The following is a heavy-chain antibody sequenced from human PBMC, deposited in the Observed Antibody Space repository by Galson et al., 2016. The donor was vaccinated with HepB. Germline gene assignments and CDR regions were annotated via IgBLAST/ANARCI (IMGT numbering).Heavy chain of an antibody. Sequence: SLRLSCAASGLTFSRDGMHWVRQPPGKGLEWVAVIWSDGNTKFYADSVKGRFTISRDNSKNTLFLQMNSLRAEDTAVYYCARAHTIMLNNFDYWGQGTLVTVSS. V-gene: IGHV3-33*01. CDR2: IWSDGNTK. CDR1: GLTFSRDG. J-gene: IGHJ4*02. D-gene: IGHD3-16*01. CDR3: ARAHTIMLNNFDY.